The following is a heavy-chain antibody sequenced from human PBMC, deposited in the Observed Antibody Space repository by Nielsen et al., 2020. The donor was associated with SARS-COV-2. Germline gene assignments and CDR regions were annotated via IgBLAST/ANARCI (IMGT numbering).Heavy chain of an antibody. D-gene: IGHD6-19*01. Sequence: SGTLSLTCTVSGGSISSSSYYWGWIRQPPGKGLEWIGSIYYSGSTYYNPSLKSRVTISVDTSKNQFSLKLSSVTAADTAVYYCARHLNEQWLAFDYWGQGTLVTVSS. CDR2: IYYSGST. J-gene: IGHJ4*02. V-gene: IGHV4-39*01. CDR1: GGSISSSSYY. CDR3: ARHLNEQWLAFDY.